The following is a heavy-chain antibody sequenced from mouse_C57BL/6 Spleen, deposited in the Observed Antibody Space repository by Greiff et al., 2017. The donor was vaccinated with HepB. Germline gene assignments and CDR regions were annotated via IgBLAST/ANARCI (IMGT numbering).Heavy chain of an antibody. Sequence: DVHLVESGEGLVKPGGSLKLSCAASGFTFSSYAMSWVRQTPEKRLEWVAYISSGGDYIYYADTVKGRFTISRDNARNTLYLQMSSLKSEDTAMYYCTRDRGVVALDYWGQGTSVTVSS. CDR1: GFTFSSYA. CDR3: TRDRGVVALDY. V-gene: IGHV5-9-1*02. D-gene: IGHD1-1*01. CDR2: ISSGGDYI. J-gene: IGHJ4*01.